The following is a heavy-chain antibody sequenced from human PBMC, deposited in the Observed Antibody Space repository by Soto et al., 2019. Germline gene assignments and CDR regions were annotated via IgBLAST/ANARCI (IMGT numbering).Heavy chain of an antibody. CDR3: ARSPRSSPYFDY. V-gene: IGHV5-51*01. J-gene: IGHJ4*02. D-gene: IGHD6-13*01. Sequence: GESLKISCQSSGYTFPNFWIGWVRQLPGKGLEWMGIIYPGDHETRYSPSFHGKVTISADRSINTAYLQWNSLEASDTAFYFCARSPRSSPYFDYWGQGALVTVS. CDR1: GYTFPNFW. CDR2: IYPGDHET.